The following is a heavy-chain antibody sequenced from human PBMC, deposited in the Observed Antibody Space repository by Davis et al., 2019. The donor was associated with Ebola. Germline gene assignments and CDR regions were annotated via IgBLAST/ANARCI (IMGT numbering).Heavy chain of an antibody. Sequence: PSETLSLTCAVYGGSFSGYYWSWIRQPPGKGLEWIGEINHSGSTNYNPSPKSRVTISVDKSKNQFSLKLSSVTAADTAVYYCARVGAVAGFDYWGQGTLVTVSS. CDR1: GGSFSGYY. D-gene: IGHD6-19*01. V-gene: IGHV4-34*01. CDR2: INHSGST. CDR3: ARVGAVAGFDY. J-gene: IGHJ4*02.